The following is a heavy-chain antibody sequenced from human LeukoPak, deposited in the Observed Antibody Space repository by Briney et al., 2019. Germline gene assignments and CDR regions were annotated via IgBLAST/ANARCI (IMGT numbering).Heavy chain of an antibody. CDR2: IRSSGSTI. Sequence: GGSLRLSCAASGFTFSSYEMNWVRRAPGKGLEWVSYIRSSGSTIYYADSVKGRFTISRDNAKNSLYLQMNSLRAEDTAVYYCAELGITMIGGVWGKGTTVTISS. V-gene: IGHV3-48*03. J-gene: IGHJ6*04. CDR3: AELGITMIGGV. D-gene: IGHD3-10*02. CDR1: GFTFSSYE.